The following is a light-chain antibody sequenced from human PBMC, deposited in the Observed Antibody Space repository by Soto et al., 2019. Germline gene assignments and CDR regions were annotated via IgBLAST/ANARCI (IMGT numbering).Light chain of an antibody. CDR2: DVS. CDR3: SSYTSSSNYV. CDR1: SSDVGGYNY. J-gene: IGLJ1*01. V-gene: IGLV2-14*01. Sequence: QSALTQPASVSGSPGQSITISCTGTSSDVGGYNYVSWYQQQPGKAPKLMIYDVSNRSSGVSNRFSGSKSGNTASLTISGLQAEDEADYYCSSYTSSSNYVFGTGTKLTVL.